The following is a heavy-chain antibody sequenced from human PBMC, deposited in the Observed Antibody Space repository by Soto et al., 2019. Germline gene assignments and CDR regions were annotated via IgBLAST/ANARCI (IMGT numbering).Heavy chain of an antibody. D-gene: IGHD3-10*01. CDR3: ARAGEDYYGAGAGGLEV. CDR2: IYYIGST. Sequence: QVQLQESGPELVNPSQTLSLTCSVSGGSISSGGFYWSWIRQHPGKGLEWIGYIYYIGSTSYNPSLKNRVTISRYTANNQFSLKLSSVSAADTAVYYCARAGEDYYGAGAGGLEVWGQGTTVTVSS. CDR1: GGSISSGGFY. J-gene: IGHJ6*02. V-gene: IGHV4-31*03.